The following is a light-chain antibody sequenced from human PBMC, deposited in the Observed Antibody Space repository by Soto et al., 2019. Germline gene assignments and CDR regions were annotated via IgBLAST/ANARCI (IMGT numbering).Light chain of an antibody. CDR2: GNS. V-gene: IGLV1-40*01. CDR1: NSNIGAGYD. J-gene: IGLJ2*01. Sequence: QLVLTQPPSVSGAPGQRVTISCTGNNSNIGAGYDVHWYQLLPGTAPKLLIHGNSNRPSGVPDRFSGSKSGTSASLAITGLQSEDEADYYCQSYDSTLSGSEVFGGGTQLTVL. CDR3: QSYDSTLSGSEV.